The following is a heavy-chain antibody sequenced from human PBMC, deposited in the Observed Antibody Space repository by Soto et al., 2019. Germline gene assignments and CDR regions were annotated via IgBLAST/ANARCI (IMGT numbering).Heavy chain of an antibody. CDR2: IIPNNGTT. CDR1: GGTFSSYA. J-gene: IGHJ4*02. D-gene: IGHD6-19*01. Sequence: ASVKVSCKASGGTFSSYAISWVRQAPGQGLEWMGGIIPNNGTTNYAQKLQGRVTITTDTSTSTAYMELRSLRSDDTAVYYCARGGIAVAHYWGQGTLVTVSS. V-gene: IGHV1-18*01. CDR3: ARGGIAVAHY.